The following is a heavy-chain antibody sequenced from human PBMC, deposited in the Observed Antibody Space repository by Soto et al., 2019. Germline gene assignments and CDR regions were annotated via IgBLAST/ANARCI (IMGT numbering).Heavy chain of an antibody. D-gene: IGHD3-9*01. CDR3: ARSGDFAGLGGGFDY. V-gene: IGHV4-61*01. CDR2: IYYSGST. Sequence: SETLSLTCTVSGGSVSSGSYYWSWIRQPPGKGLEWIGYIYYSGSTNYNPSLKSRVTISVDTSKNQFSLKLSSVTAADTAVYYCARSGDFAGLGGGFDYWGQGTLVTVSS. CDR1: GGSVSSGSYY. J-gene: IGHJ4*02.